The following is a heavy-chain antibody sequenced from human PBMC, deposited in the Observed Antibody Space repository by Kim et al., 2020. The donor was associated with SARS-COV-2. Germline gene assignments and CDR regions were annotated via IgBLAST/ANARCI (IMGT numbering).Heavy chain of an antibody. CDR2: INPNSGGT. Sequence: ASVKVSCKASGYTFTGYYMHWVRQAPGQGLEWMGRINPNSGGTNYAQKFQGRVTMTRDTSISTAYMELSRLRSDDTAVYYCARVPVGQQLVQGYNWFDPWGQGTLVTVSS. J-gene: IGHJ5*02. CDR1: GYTFTGYY. V-gene: IGHV1-2*06. CDR3: ARVPVGQQLVQGYNWFDP. D-gene: IGHD6-13*01.